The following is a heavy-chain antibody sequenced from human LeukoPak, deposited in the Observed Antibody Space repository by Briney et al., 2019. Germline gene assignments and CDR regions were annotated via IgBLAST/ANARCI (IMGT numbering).Heavy chain of an antibody. Sequence: GGSLRLSCAASGFTFSIHTMNWVRQAPGEGLEWVSSISSSSSSIYYADSVRGGFTISRDNAKNSLYLQMNSLRVEDTAMYYCARIYGASTLNPDYWGQGTLVTVSS. V-gene: IGHV3-21*01. CDR1: GFTFSIHT. CDR2: ISSSSSSI. CDR3: ARIYGASTLNPDY. D-gene: IGHD4/OR15-4a*01. J-gene: IGHJ4*02.